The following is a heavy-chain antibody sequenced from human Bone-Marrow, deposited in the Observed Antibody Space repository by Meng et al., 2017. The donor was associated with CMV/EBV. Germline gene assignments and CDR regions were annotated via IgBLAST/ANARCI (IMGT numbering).Heavy chain of an antibody. CDR3: ARGITMVRGAFDY. V-gene: IGHV1-18*01. CDR2: ISAHNGNT. J-gene: IGHJ4*02. Sequence: ASVKVSCKASGYSFNDFAVNWVRQAPGQGLEWMGWISAHNGNTSYAQKFQGRVTMTTDTSTSTAYVEVRSLRSDDTAVYYCARGITMVRGAFDYWGQGTLVTVSS. CDR1: GYSFNDFA. D-gene: IGHD3-10*01.